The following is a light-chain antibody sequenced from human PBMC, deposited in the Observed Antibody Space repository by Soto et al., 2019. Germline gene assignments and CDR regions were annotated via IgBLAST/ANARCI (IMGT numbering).Light chain of an antibody. CDR1: STDVGTYNY. V-gene: IGLV2-8*01. Sequence: QAVVTQPPSASGSPGQSVTISCTGTSTDVGTYNYVSWYQHHPGKAPKLVIYEVNKRPSGVPDRFSGSKSGNTASLTVSGLQPEDEADYYCISYAGSLNLVFGGGTKLTVL. J-gene: IGLJ2*01. CDR3: ISYAGSLNLV. CDR2: EVN.